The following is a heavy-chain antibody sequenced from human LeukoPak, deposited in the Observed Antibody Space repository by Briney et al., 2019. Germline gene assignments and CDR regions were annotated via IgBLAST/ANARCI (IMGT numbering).Heavy chain of an antibody. V-gene: IGHV3-74*01. D-gene: IGHD3-10*01. CDR2: LNSDGSRI. CDR1: GFTFSSSW. Sequence: GGSLRISCTASGFTFSSSWMHWVRQAPGKGLVWVSSLNSDGSRISYVDSVKGRFTISRDNAKNTLYLQMNSLRAEDTAVYYCVGSGDLSYWGEGTLVTVSS. CDR3: VGSGDLSY. J-gene: IGHJ4*02.